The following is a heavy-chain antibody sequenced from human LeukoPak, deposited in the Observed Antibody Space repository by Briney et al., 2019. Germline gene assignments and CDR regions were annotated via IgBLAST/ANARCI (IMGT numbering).Heavy chain of an antibody. J-gene: IGHJ5*02. V-gene: IGHV4-34*01. D-gene: IGHD3-10*01. CDR2: INHSGST. CDR1: GGSFSGYY. Sequence: PSETLSLTCAVYGGSFSGYYWSWIRQPPGKGLEWIGEINHSGSTNYNPSLKSRVTISVDTSKNQFSLKLSSVTAADTAVYYCARTYYYGSGSYYPWGQATLVTVSS. CDR3: ARTYYYGSGSYYP.